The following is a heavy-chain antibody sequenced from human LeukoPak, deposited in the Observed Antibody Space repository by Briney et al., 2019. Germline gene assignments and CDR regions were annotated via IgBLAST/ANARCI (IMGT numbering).Heavy chain of an antibody. D-gene: IGHD1-1*01. CDR3: ARVPGTEDY. Sequence: SETLSLTCAVSGGSISSYYWSWIRQPPGKGLEWIGYIYYSGSTNYNPSLKSRVTISVDTSKNQFSLKLSSVTAADTAVYYCARVPGTEDYWGQGTLVTVSS. CDR1: GGSISSYY. J-gene: IGHJ4*02. CDR2: IYYSGST. V-gene: IGHV4-59*01.